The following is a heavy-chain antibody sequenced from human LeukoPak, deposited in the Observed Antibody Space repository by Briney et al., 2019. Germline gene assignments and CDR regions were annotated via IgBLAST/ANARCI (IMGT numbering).Heavy chain of an antibody. Sequence: GGSLRLSCAASGFTFNNAWMTWVRQAPGKGLEWVSFISSSRSYIYYADSVKGRFTISRDNAKNSLYLQMNSLRAEDTAVYYCARFIAAPYYFDYWGRGTLVTVSS. V-gene: IGHV3-21*01. D-gene: IGHD6-13*01. CDR1: GFTFNNAW. CDR3: ARFIAAPYYFDY. J-gene: IGHJ4*02. CDR2: ISSSRSYI.